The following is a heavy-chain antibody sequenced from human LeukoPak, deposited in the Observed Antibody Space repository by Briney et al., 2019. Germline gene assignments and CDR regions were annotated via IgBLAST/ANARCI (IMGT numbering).Heavy chain of an antibody. CDR3: AKDRGSAPYCIDY. CDR2: ISGSGGNT. CDR1: GFTFSTYA. V-gene: IGHV3-23*01. D-gene: IGHD3-10*01. J-gene: IGHJ4*02. Sequence: RGSLRLSCAASGFTFSTYAMSWVRQAPGKGLEWVSAISGSGGNTYYADSVKGRVTISRDNSKSTVYLQMNSLRAEDTAVYYCAKDRGSAPYCIDYWGQGTLVTVSS.